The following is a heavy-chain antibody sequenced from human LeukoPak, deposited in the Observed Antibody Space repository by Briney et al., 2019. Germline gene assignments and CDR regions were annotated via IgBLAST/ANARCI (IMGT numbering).Heavy chain of an antibody. CDR2: ISGSGGST. CDR1: GFTFSSYS. CDR3: AKDPWAVVPAAPPD. V-gene: IGHV3-23*01. D-gene: IGHD2-2*01. Sequence: PGGSLRLSCAASGFTFSSYSMNWVRQAPGKGLEWVSAISGSGGSTYYADSVKGRFTISRDNSKNTLYLQMNSLRAEDAAVYYCAKDPWAVVPAAPPDWGQGTLVTVSS. J-gene: IGHJ4*02.